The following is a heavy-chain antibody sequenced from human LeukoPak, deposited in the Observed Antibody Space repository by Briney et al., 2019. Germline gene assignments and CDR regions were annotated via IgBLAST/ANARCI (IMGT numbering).Heavy chain of an antibody. V-gene: IGHV1-2*02. CDR2: INPNSGGT. Sequence: ASVKVSCKASGYTFTGYYMHWVRQAPGQGLEWMGWINPNSGGTNYAQKFQGRATMTRDTSISTAYMELSSLRCDDTAVYYCARQLTIFGVVAYDYWGQGTLVTVSS. CDR3: ARQLTIFGVVAYDY. D-gene: IGHD3-3*01. CDR1: GYTFTGYY. J-gene: IGHJ4*02.